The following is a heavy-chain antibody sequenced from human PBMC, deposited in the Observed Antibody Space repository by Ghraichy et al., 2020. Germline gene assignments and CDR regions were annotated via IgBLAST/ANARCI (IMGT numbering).Heavy chain of an antibody. CDR3: ARGAGITDALDV. D-gene: IGHD6-25*01. CDR2: INQDGSDD. J-gene: IGHJ3*01. V-gene: IGHV3-7*01. CDR1: EFSFSSYW. Sequence: GGSLRLSCAASEFSFSSYWMTWVRQAPGKGLEWVANINQDGSDDFCVDSLKGRFTISRDNGKDSLYLQINSLRVEDTAVYYCARGAGITDALDVWGHGTRVSVSS.